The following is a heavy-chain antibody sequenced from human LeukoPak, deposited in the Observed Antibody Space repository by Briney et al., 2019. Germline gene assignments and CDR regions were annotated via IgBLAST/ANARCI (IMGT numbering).Heavy chain of an antibody. CDR1: GFTFSSTG. V-gene: IGHV3-30*04. Sequence: GGSLRLSCVASGFTFSSTGLHWVRQAPGKGLEGVAMISPDGTKTFYTDSMKGRLTISRDNSNNTLYLQMNSLRVEDTALYYCATEGEEWTNFDYWGQGTLVIVSS. D-gene: IGHD3-3*01. CDR3: ATEGEEWTNFDY. J-gene: IGHJ4*02. CDR2: ISPDGTKT.